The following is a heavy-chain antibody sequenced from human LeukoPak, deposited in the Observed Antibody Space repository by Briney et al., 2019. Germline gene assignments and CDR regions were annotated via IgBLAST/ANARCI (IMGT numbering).Heavy chain of an antibody. CDR3: AVGRGTYYYDSSGYLYFDY. Sequence: SVKVSCKASGGTFSSYAISWVRRAPGQGLEWMGGIIPIFGTANYAQKFQGRVTITTDESTSTAYMELSSLRSEDTAVYYCAVGRGTYYYDSSGYLYFDYWGQGTLVTVSS. D-gene: IGHD3-22*01. CDR1: GGTFSSYA. J-gene: IGHJ4*02. CDR2: IIPIFGTA. V-gene: IGHV1-69*05.